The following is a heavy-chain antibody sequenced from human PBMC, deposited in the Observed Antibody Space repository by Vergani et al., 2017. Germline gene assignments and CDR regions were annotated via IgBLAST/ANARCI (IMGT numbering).Heavy chain of an antibody. CDR1: GLTLSSYG. Sequence: VQLLESGGGVVQPGGSMRLSCSASGLTLSSYGVHWVRQAPGRGLESVTFTRPHEDGAFYSASVRGRFTVSRDNSKDTLYLQMNSLKTEDTAVYYCTTGPYYDFWSGYREGVWGQGTMVTVSS. CDR2: TRPHEDGA. J-gene: IGHJ3*01. V-gene: IGHV3-30*02. D-gene: IGHD3-3*01. CDR3: TTGPYYDFWSGYREGV.